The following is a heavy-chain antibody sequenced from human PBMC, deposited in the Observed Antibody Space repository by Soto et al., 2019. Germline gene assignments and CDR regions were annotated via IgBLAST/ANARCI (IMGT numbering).Heavy chain of an antibody. Sequence: QVQLVQSGPEVKKPGASVKVSCKASGYTFTNYGITWVRQAPGQGLEWMGWITASTGNTNYAREIQGRLTLTRDTSTSTAYMELRSLRSDDTAVYYCARGASCSSASCYDNFHYGLAVWGQGTTVIVSS. CDR3: ARGASCSSASCYDNFHYGLAV. V-gene: IGHV1-18*01. D-gene: IGHD2-2*01. CDR2: ITASTGNT. CDR1: GYTFTNYG. J-gene: IGHJ6*02.